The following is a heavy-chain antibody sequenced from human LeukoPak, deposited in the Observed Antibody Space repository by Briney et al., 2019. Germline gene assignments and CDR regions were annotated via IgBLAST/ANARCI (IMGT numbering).Heavy chain of an antibody. CDR2: ISAYNGNT. CDR1: GYTFTNYG. Sequence: ASVKVSCKTSGYTFTNYGVTWVRQAPGQGLEWMGWISAYNGNTNYAQKVRGRVTMTTDASTSTAYMDLRSLRSDDTAVYYCARGVYQEGGIHYYSYMDVWGRGTTVIVSS. J-gene: IGHJ6*03. V-gene: IGHV1-18*01. D-gene: IGHD2-8*01. CDR3: ARGVYQEGGIHYYSYMDV.